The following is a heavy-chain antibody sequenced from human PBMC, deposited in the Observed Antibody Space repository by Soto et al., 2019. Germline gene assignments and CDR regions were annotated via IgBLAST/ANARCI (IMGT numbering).Heavy chain of an antibody. D-gene: IGHD2-2*01. V-gene: IGHV3-30-3*01. Sequence: GGSLRLSCAASGFTFSSYAMHWVRQAPGKGLEWVAVISYDGSNKYYADSVKGRFTISRDNSKNTLYLQMNSLRAEDTAVYYCARAPIVVVPAAMRPAPYFDYWGQGTLVTVSS. CDR3: ARAPIVVVPAAMRPAPYFDY. J-gene: IGHJ4*02. CDR1: GFTFSSYA. CDR2: ISYDGSNK.